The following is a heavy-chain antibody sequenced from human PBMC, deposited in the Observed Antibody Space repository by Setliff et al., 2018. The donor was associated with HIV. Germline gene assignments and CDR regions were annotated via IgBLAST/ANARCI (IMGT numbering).Heavy chain of an antibody. V-gene: IGHV1-69*10. D-gene: IGHD2-2*01. J-gene: IGHJ5*02. CDR2: IIPILGIA. CDR3: ARAQYQLLEPPTYNWFDP. Sequence: ASVKVSCKASGDTFSSYAISWVRQAPGQGLEWMGGIIPILGIANYAQKFQDRVTITADKSTDTAYMELSSLRSEDTAVYYCARAQYQLLEPPTYNWFDPWGQGTLGTVSS. CDR1: GDTFSSYA.